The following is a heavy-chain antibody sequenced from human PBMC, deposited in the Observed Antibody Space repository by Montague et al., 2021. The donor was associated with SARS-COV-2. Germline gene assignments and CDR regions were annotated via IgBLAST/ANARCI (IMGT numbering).Heavy chain of an antibody. D-gene: IGHD4-11*01. CDR1: GVSITSTNW. V-gene: IGHV4-4*02. CDR2: ISYGGIA. Sequence: SETLSLTCAVSGVSITSTNWRSLVRPPPGKGLEWIGEISYGGIATYNPSLKSRATISMDRSRNLFSLKLSSVTAADTAIYYCAGKVLTVPADYWGQGTLVTVS. CDR3: AGKVLTVPADY. J-gene: IGHJ4*02.